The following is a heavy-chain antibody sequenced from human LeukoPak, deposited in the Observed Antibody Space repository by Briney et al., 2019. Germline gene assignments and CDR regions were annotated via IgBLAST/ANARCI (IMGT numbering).Heavy chain of an antibody. CDR2: IIPILGIA. V-gene: IGHV1-69*04. D-gene: IGHD3-10*01. CDR1: GCTFSSYA. J-gene: IGHJ4*02. Sequence: SVKVSCKASGCTFSSYAISWVRQAPGQGLEWMGRIIPILGIANYAQKFQGRVTITADKSTSTAYMELSSLRTEDTDVYYWARGPLLGEFAYWGQGTLVTVSS. CDR3: ARGPLLGEFAY.